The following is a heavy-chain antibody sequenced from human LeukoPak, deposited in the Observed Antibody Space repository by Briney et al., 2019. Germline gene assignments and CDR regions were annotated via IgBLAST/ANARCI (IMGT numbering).Heavy chain of an antibody. Sequence: PGGSLRLSCAASGFTFSSYWMSWVRQAPGKGLEWVANIKQDGSEKYYVDSVKGRFTISRDNAKNSLYLQMNSLRAEDTAVYYCAKDLYYDFWSGPNWFDPWGQGTLVTVSS. CDR2: IKQDGSEK. J-gene: IGHJ5*02. D-gene: IGHD3-3*01. V-gene: IGHV3-7*03. CDR1: GFTFSSYW. CDR3: AKDLYYDFWSGPNWFDP.